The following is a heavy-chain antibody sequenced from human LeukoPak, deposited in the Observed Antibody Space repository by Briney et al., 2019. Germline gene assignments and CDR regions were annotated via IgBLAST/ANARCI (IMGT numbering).Heavy chain of an antibody. CDR2: ISYDGSNK. CDR3: AKDQRGRRSGWSPADY. Sequence: GGSLRLSCAASGFTFSSYGMHWVRQAPGKGLEWVAVISYDGSNKYYADSVKGRFTISRDNSKNTLYLQMNSLRAEDTAVYYCAKDQRGRRSGWSPADYWGQGTLVTVSS. D-gene: IGHD6-19*01. CDR1: GFTFSSYG. V-gene: IGHV3-30*18. J-gene: IGHJ4*02.